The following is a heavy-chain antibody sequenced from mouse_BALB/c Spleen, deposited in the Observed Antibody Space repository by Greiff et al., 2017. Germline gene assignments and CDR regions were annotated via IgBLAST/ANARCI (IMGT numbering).Heavy chain of an antibody. CDR1: GYSITSDYA. CDR3: ASRDIYYGYGWFAY. CDR2: ISYSGST. Sequence: EVKLVESGPGLVKPSQSLSLTCTVTGYSITSDYAWNWIRQFPGNKLEWMGYISYSGSTSYNPSLKSRISITRDTSKNQFFLQLNSVTTEDTATYYCASRDIYYGYGWFAYWGQGTLVTVSA. V-gene: IGHV3-2*02. D-gene: IGHD2-2*01. J-gene: IGHJ3*01.